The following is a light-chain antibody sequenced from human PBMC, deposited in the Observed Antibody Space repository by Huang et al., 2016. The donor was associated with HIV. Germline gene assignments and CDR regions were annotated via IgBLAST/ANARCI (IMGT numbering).Light chain of an antibody. Sequence: EIVMTQSPATLSVSPGERATLSCRASQSVSSNLAWYQQKPGQAPRLLIYGASTRATGSPARFSGSGSGREFTLTISSLHSEDFAVYYCQQYNNWPPATFGPGTKVDIK. CDR2: GAS. CDR1: QSVSSN. J-gene: IGKJ3*01. V-gene: IGKV3-15*01. CDR3: QQYNNWPPAT.